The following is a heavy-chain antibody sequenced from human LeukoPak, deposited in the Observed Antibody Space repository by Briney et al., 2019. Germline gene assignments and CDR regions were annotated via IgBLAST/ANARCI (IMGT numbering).Heavy chain of an antibody. CDR1: GGSISSYY. V-gene: IGHV4-59*07. CDR3: ARGGATYDFWSGYYPYFDY. Sequence: SDTLSLTCTVSGGSISSYYWSWIRQPPGKGLEWIGYIYYSGSTNYNPSLKSRVTISVDTSKNQFSLKLSSVTAADTAVYYCARGGATYDFWSGYYPYFDYWGQGTLVTVSS. CDR2: IYYSGST. D-gene: IGHD3-3*01. J-gene: IGHJ4*02.